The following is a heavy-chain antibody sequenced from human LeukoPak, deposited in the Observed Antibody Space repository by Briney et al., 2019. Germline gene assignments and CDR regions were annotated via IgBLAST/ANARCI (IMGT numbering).Heavy chain of an antibody. CDR3: ARSEGDY. Sequence: PGGSLRLSCAASGFIVSSYYMNWVRQAPGKGLEWVSVIYTGGGTYYADSVKGRFTTSRDNSKNTLYLQMNSLRAEDTAVYYCARSEGDYWGQGTLVTVSS. J-gene: IGHJ4*02. CDR1: GFIVSSYY. CDR2: IYTGGGT. V-gene: IGHV3-53*01.